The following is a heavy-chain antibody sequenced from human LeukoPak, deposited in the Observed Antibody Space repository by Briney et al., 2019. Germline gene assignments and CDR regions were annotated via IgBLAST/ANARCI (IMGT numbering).Heavy chain of an antibody. Sequence: SETLSLTWAVYGGSFSGYYWSWIRQPPGKGRDRIGEINHSGSTNYNPSLKSRVTISVDTSKNQFSLKLSSVTAADTAVYYCARGLLYSSGWSAGDYWGQGTLVTVSS. CDR2: INHSGST. CDR3: ARGLLYSSGWSAGDY. D-gene: IGHD6-19*01. J-gene: IGHJ4*02. V-gene: IGHV4-34*01. CDR1: GGSFSGYY.